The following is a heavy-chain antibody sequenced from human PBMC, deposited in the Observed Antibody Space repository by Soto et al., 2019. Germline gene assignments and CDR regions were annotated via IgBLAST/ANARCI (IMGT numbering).Heavy chain of an antibody. J-gene: IGHJ4*02. CDR3: ARDPIEYTSSSSKGFDY. V-gene: IGHV4-31*03. CDR1: GGSISSGGYY. Sequence: QVQLQESGPGLVKPSQTLSLTCTVSGGSISSGGYYWSWIRQHPGKGLEWIGYIYYSGSTYYNPSLMSRVTISLDTSKNQFSLKLSSVTAADTAVYYCARDPIEYTSSSSKGFDYWGQGTLVTVSS. D-gene: IGHD6-6*01. CDR2: IYYSGST.